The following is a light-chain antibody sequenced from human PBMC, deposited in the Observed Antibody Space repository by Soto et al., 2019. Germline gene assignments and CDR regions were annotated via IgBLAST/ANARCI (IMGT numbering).Light chain of an antibody. V-gene: IGKV3-11*01. CDR1: QSVSSY. J-gene: IGKJ4*01. Sequence: EIVLTQSPATLSLSPGERATLSCRASQSVSSYLAWYQQKPGQAPRLLIYDASNRATGIPARFSGGGSGTDFTLTISSLEPEDFAVYYCQQRSNWHPLTFGGGTKVDIK. CDR2: DAS. CDR3: QQRSNWHPLT.